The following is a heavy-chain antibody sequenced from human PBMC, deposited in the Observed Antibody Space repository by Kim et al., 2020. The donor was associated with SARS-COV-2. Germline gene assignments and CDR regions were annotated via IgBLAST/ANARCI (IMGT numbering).Heavy chain of an antibody. Sequence: GGSLRLSCAASGFTFSSYAMHWVRQAPGKGLEWVAVISYDGSNKYYADFVKGRFTISRDNSKNTLYLQMNSLRAEDTAVYYCARDRRYFDWLFQTDYYYGMDVWGQGTTVTVSS. D-gene: IGHD3-9*01. J-gene: IGHJ6*02. V-gene: IGHV3-30*04. CDR3: ARDRRYFDWLFQTDYYYGMDV. CDR1: GFTFSSYA. CDR2: ISYDGSNK.